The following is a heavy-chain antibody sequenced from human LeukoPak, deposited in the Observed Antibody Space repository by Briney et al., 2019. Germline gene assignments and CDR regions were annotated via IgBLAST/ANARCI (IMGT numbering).Heavy chain of an antibody. CDR2: IYSGGRS. D-gene: IGHD6-13*01. Sequence: GGSLRFSCAASGFTVGRNYMSWVRQAPGKGLEWVSVIYSGGRSYYADSVKGRFTISRDNSKNTLYLQMNSLRVEDTAVYYCARAGPSSSWHQFDYWGQGTLVTVSS. V-gene: IGHV3-66*01. J-gene: IGHJ4*02. CDR1: GFTVGRNY. CDR3: ARAGPSSSWHQFDY.